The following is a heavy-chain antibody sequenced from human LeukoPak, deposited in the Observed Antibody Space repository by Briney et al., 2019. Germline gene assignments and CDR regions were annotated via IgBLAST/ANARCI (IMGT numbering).Heavy chain of an antibody. V-gene: IGHV1-69*06. D-gene: IGHD3-3*01. CDR1: GGTFSSYA. CDR2: IIPIFGTA. CDR3: ARVGQDYDFWSGYYQPPYNWFDP. J-gene: IGHJ5*02. Sequence: SVKVSCKASGGTFSSYAISWVRQAPGQGLEWMGGIIPIFGTANYAQKFQGRVTITADKSTSTAYMELSSLRSEDTAVYYCARVGQDYDFWSGYYQPPYNWFDPWGQGTLVTVSS.